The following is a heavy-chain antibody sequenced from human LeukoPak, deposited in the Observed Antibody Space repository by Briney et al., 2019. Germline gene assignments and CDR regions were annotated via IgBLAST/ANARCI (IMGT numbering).Heavy chain of an antibody. J-gene: IGHJ6*02. D-gene: IGHD3-10*01. CDR3: AKDVAETMVRGAIAHWQYGMDV. V-gene: IGHV3-9*01. CDR2: ISWNSGSI. CDR1: GFTFDDYA. Sequence: GGSLRLSCAASGFTFDDYAMHWVRQAPGKGLEWVSGISWNSGSIGYADSVKGRFTISRDNAKNSLYLQMNSLRAEDTALSYCAKDVAETMVRGAIAHWQYGMDVWGQGTTVTVSS.